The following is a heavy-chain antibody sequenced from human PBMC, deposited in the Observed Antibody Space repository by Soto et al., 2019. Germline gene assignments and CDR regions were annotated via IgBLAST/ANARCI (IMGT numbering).Heavy chain of an antibody. J-gene: IGHJ6*02. D-gene: IGHD3-9*01. CDR1: GYTFTGYY. CDR2: INPNSGGT. CDR3: ARDSDILTGKSYYYYGMDV. V-gene: IGHV1-2*02. Sequence: ASVKVSCKASGYTFTGYYMHWVRQAPGQGLEWMGWINPNSGGTNYAQKFQGRVTMTRDTSISTAYMELSRLRSDDTAVDYCARDSDILTGKSYYYYGMDVWGQGTTVTVSS.